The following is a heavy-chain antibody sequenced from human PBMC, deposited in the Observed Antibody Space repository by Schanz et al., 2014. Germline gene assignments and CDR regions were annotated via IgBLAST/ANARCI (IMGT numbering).Heavy chain of an antibody. Sequence: QVQLVESGGGVVQPGRSLRLSYVASGFTFSSYDVFWVRQAPGKGLEWVAILWHDGSKKYYADSVKGRFTISRDNSKNTVHLQMNSLRAEDTAVYYCAKQHIVRGVIYLNWFDSWGQGTLVTVSS. J-gene: IGHJ5*01. V-gene: IGHV3-33*06. D-gene: IGHD3-10*01. CDR3: AKQHIVRGVIYLNWFDS. CDR2: LWHDGSKK. CDR1: GFTFSSYD.